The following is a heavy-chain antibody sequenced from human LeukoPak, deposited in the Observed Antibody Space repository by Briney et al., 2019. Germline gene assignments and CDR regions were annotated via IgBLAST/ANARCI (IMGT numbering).Heavy chain of an antibody. V-gene: IGHV3-9*03. Sequence: GGSLRLSCAASGFTFDDYAMHWVRQAPGKRLEWVSGISWNSGSIGYADSVKGRFTISRDNAKNSLYLQMNSLRAEDMALYYCAKDSKPFWSGYSNWFDPWGQGTLVTVSS. D-gene: IGHD3-3*01. CDR3: AKDSKPFWSGYSNWFDP. CDR1: GFTFDDYA. CDR2: ISWNSGSI. J-gene: IGHJ5*02.